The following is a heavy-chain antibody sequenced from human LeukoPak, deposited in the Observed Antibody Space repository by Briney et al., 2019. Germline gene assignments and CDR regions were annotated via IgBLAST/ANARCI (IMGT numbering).Heavy chain of an antibody. Sequence: SVKVSCKASGGTFSSYAISWVRQAPGQGLEWMGRITPILGIANYAQKFQGRVTITADKSTSTAYMELSSLRSEDTAVYYCARSAVDSSGCFDYWGQGTLVTVSS. J-gene: IGHJ4*02. D-gene: IGHD3-10*01. CDR2: ITPILGIA. V-gene: IGHV1-69*04. CDR1: GGTFSSYA. CDR3: ARSAVDSSGCFDY.